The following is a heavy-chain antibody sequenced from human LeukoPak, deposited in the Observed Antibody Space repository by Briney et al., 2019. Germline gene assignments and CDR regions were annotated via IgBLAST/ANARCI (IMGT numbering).Heavy chain of an antibody. D-gene: IGHD3-3*02. CDR2: IYYSGST. V-gene: IGHV4-59*01. CDR1: SGSISSYC. Sequence: SETLSLTCTVSSGSISSYCWSWIRQPPGKGLEWIGYIYYSGSTNYNPSLKSRVTISVDTSKNQFSLNLTSVTAADTAVYYCARGRLAHFFDFWGQGTLVTVSS. CDR3: ARGRLAHFFDF. J-gene: IGHJ4*02.